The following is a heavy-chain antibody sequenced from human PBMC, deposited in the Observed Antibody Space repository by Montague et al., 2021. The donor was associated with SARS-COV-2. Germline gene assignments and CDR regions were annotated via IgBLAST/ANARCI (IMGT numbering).Heavy chain of an antibody. CDR1: GVSISSGSYY. D-gene: IGHD2/OR15-2a*01. CDR3: ARDRDVGYFFDY. CDR2: IHYSGST. Sequence: TLSLTCTVSGVSISSGSYYWNWIRQPPGKGLEWIGYIHYSGSTYYTPSLQGRVAISVDTSKNEFSLKMTSVTAADTAVYYCARDRDVGYFFDYWGQGLLVTVSS. V-gene: IGHV4-31*03. J-gene: IGHJ4*02.